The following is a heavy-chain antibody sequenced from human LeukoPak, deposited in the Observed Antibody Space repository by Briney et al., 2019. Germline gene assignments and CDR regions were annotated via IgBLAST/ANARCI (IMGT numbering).Heavy chain of an antibody. CDR3: VRHGDFWDGRSWFDP. V-gene: IGHV4-4*09. Sequence: SETLSLTCTVSGGSISSFYLSWIRQPPGKGLEWIGYIYTSGTTKYNPSLKSRLTMSVDTSNSQFLLKLSSVTAADTAIYYCVRHGDFWDGRSWFDPWGQGTLVTVSS. CDR1: GGSISSFY. D-gene: IGHD3-3*01. J-gene: IGHJ5*02. CDR2: IYTSGTT.